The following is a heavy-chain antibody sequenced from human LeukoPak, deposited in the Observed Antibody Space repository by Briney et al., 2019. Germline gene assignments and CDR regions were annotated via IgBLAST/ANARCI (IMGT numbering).Heavy chain of an antibody. CDR3: AKGGYYDILTGYP. V-gene: IGHV3-53*01. J-gene: IGHJ5*02. Sequence: GGSLRLSCAASGFTVSSNYMSWVRQAPGKGLEWVSIIYSGGSTFYADSVKGRFTISRDNSKNTLYLQMNSLRAEDTAVYYCAKGGYYDILTGYPWGQGTLVTVSS. D-gene: IGHD3-9*01. CDR1: GFTVSSNY. CDR2: IYSGGST.